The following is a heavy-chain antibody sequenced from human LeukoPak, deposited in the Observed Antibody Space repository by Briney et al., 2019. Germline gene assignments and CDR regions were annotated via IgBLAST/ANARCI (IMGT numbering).Heavy chain of an antibody. CDR2: IYYSGST. V-gene: IGHV4-59*12. D-gene: IGHD3-3*01. Sequence: PSETLSLTCTVSGGSISSYYWSWIRQPPGKGLEWIGYIYYSGSTNYNPSLKSRVTMSVDTSKNQFSLKLSSVTAADTAVYYCARETIFGVEFDYWGQGTLVTVSS. CDR3: ARETIFGVEFDY. CDR1: GGSISSYY. J-gene: IGHJ4*02.